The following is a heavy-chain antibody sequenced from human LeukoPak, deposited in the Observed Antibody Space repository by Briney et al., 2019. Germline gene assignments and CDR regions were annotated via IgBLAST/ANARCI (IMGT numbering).Heavy chain of an antibody. Sequence: QPGGSLRLSCAASGFTFSSYAMSGLRQATGEGLEWVSAISGSGGTTYYPNSVKGRFTISRDNSKNTLYLQMNSLRAEDTAVYYCAKDSQVISTYYFDYWGQGTLVTVSS. J-gene: IGHJ4*02. V-gene: IGHV3-23*01. D-gene: IGHD2-21*01. CDR1: GFTFSSYA. CDR2: ISGSGGTT. CDR3: AKDSQVISTYYFDY.